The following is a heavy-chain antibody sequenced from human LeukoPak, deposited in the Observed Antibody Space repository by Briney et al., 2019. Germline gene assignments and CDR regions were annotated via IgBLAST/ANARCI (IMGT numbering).Heavy chain of an antibody. J-gene: IGHJ3*02. CDR2: ISYDGSNK. CDR1: GFTFSSYG. Sequence: GALRLSCAASGFTFSSYGMHWVRQAPGKGLEWVAVISYDGSNKYYADSVKGRFTISRDNSKNTLYLQMNSLRAEDTAVYYCAKDRRYYDSGQPSDIWGQGTMATVSS. V-gene: IGHV3-30*18. CDR3: AKDRRYYDSGQPSDI. D-gene: IGHD3-22*01.